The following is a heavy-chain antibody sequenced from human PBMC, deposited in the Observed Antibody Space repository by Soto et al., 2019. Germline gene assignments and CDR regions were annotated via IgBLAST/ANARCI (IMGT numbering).Heavy chain of an antibody. J-gene: IGHJ4*02. D-gene: IGHD3-22*01. Sequence: PSETLSLTCTVSGGSISSGGYYWSWIRQHPGKGLEWIGYIYYSGSTYYNPSLRSRVTISVDTSKNQFSLKLSSVTAADTAVYYCARGYYESPDYWGQGTLVTVYS. CDR2: IYYSGST. V-gene: IGHV4-31*03. CDR3: ARGYYESPDY. CDR1: GGSISSGGYY.